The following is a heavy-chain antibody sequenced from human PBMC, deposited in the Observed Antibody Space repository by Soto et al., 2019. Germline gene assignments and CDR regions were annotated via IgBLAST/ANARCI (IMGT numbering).Heavy chain of an antibody. D-gene: IGHD3-16*01. J-gene: IGHJ5*02. V-gene: IGHV2-5*02. CDR1: GFSLTTRGVG. Sequence: QITLKESGPTLVKPTQTLTLTCTFSGFSLTTRGVGVGWIRQPPGKALECLALIYWDDDKRYSPSLQSRLSINKDTSKDQVVLTMTNVDPVDTATYYCAHIPNYDQYDCCDPWGQGPLVSVSS. CDR2: IYWDDDK. CDR3: AHIPNYDQYDCCDP.